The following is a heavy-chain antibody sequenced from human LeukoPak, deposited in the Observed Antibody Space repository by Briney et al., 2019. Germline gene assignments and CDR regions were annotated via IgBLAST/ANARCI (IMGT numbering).Heavy chain of an antibody. D-gene: IGHD3-10*01. Sequence: PGGSLRLSCAASGITVSSNYMSWVRQAPGKGLEWVSVIYSGGNTYYADSVKGRFTISRDNSKNTLYLQMNSLRAEDTAVYYCASSKGYYGSGRPDYWGQGTLVTVSS. CDR2: IYSGGNT. CDR3: ASSKGYYGSGRPDY. CDR1: GITVSSNY. J-gene: IGHJ4*02. V-gene: IGHV3-66*01.